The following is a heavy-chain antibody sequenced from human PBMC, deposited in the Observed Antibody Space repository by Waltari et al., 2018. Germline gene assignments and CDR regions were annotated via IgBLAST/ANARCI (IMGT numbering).Heavy chain of an antibody. CDR1: GGSISSYY. V-gene: IGHV4-4*09. CDR2: IYTSGSP. D-gene: IGHD6-6*01. Sequence: QVQLQESGPGLVKPSETLSLTCTVPGGSISSYYRRWIRQPPGKGMEWIGYIYTSGSPNYNPSLKSRVTISVDTSKNQFSLKLSSVTAADTAVYYCAGLEYSSPLGAFDIWGQGTMVTVSS. CDR3: AGLEYSSPLGAFDI. J-gene: IGHJ3*02.